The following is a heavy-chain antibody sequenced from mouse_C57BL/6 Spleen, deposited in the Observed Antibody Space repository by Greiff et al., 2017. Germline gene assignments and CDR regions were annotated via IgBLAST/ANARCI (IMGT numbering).Heavy chain of an antibody. CDR3: ARRALSGYFDY. Sequence: VQLLQSGAELVKPGASVKMSCKASGYTFNSYWINWVKQRPGQGLEWIGRIYPGSGSTKYDAKFQSKATLTVDTSSSTAYMQLSSLTSEDTAVYYCARRALSGYFDYWGQGTPLTVSS. V-gene: IGHV1-55*01. CDR1: GYTFNSYW. J-gene: IGHJ2*01. D-gene: IGHD6-2*01. CDR2: IYPGSGST.